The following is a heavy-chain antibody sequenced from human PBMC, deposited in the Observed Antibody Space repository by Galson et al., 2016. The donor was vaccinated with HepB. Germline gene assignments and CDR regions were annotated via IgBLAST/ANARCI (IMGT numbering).Heavy chain of an antibody. CDR2: ISGRGDET. D-gene: IGHD2-21*01. Sequence: SLRLSCATSGITFWSSAVTWVRQAPGKGPEWVSTISGRGDETFYTDGVRGRFTISRDHFKSTVYLQMTILRTEDSAVYFCAKGGHFSFHDYWGQGTLVTVSS. CDR1: GITFWSSA. J-gene: IGHJ4*02. CDR3: AKGGHFSFHDY. V-gene: IGHV3-23*01.